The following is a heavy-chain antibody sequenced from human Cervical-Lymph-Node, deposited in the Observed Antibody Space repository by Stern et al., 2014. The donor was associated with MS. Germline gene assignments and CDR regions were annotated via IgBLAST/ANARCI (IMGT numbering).Heavy chain of an antibody. CDR1: GYTFSNAW. D-gene: IGHD5-12*01. Sequence: EVHLVESGGGLEKPGGSLRLTCAASGYTFSNAWMSWVRQAPGKGLEWVGRIKIKTVGGKKDSAAPVKCRFTISRDDSKSTLYLQMNSLKTEDTAVYYCTTSESVATISGRDYYYGLDVWGQGTTVTVSS. CDR2: IKIKTVGGKK. J-gene: IGHJ6*02. V-gene: IGHV3-15*01. CDR3: TTSESVATISGRDYYYGLDV.